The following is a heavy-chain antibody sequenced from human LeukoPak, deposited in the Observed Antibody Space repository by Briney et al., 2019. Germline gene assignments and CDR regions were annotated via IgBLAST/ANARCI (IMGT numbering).Heavy chain of an antibody. V-gene: IGHV1-58*01. CDR1: GFTFTSSA. D-gene: IGHD3-22*01. CDR2: IVVGSGNT. Sequence: SVKVSCKASGFTFTSSAVQWVRQARGQRLEWIGWIVVGSGNTNYAQKFQERVTITRDMSTSTAYMELSSLRSEDTAVYYCAADHDYYDSSGYYFWIWGQGTIVTVSS. J-gene: IGHJ3*02. CDR3: AADHDYYDSSGYYFWI.